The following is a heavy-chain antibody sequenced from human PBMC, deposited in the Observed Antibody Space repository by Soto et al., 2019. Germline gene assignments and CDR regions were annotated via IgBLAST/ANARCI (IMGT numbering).Heavy chain of an antibody. D-gene: IGHD2-2*01. V-gene: IGHV4-34*01. Sequence: SETLSLTCAVYGGSFSGYYWSWIRQPPGKGLEWIGEINHSGSTNYNPSLKSRVTISVDTSKNQFSLKLSSVTAADTAVYYCARGPHIVVVPAAMNGMDVWGQGTTVTVSS. J-gene: IGHJ6*02. CDR3: ARGPHIVVVPAAMNGMDV. CDR2: INHSGST. CDR1: GGSFSGYY.